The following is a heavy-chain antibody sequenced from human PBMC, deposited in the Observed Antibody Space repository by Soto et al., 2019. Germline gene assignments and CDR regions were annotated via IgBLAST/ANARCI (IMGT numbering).Heavy chain of an antibody. D-gene: IGHD3-3*01. V-gene: IGHV3-30*18. CDR2: ISYDGSNK. J-gene: IGHJ4*02. Sequence: GGSLRLSCAASGFTFSSYGMHWVRQAPGKGLEWVAVISYDGSNKYYADSVKGRFTISRDNSKNTLYLQMNSLRAEDTAVYYCAKGLGVDFWSGYPIDYWGQGTLVTVSS. CDR3: AKGLGVDFWSGYPIDY. CDR1: GFTFSSYG.